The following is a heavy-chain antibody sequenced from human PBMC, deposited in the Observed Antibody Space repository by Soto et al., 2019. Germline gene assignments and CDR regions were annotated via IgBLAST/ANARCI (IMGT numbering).Heavy chain of an antibody. CDR1: GGTFSSYA. J-gene: IGHJ4*02. Sequence: SVKVSCKASGGTFSSYAISWVRQAPGQGLEWMGGIIPIFGTANYAQKFQGRVTITADESTSTAYMELSSLRSEDTAVYYCARDPDYYDSSGNLFDYWGQGTLVTVSS. CDR3: ARDPDYYDSSGNLFDY. D-gene: IGHD3-22*01. CDR2: IIPIFGTA. V-gene: IGHV1-69*13.